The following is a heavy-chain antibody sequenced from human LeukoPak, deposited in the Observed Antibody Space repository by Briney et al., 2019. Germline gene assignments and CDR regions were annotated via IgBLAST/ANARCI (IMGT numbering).Heavy chain of an antibody. CDR1: GFTFSSYA. J-gene: IGHJ4*02. CDR3: AKDYDTVTGYYSLIDY. D-gene: IGHD3-9*01. CDR2: ISGSGGST. Sequence: PGGSLRLSCAASGFTFSSYAMSWVRQAPGKGLEWVSSISGSGGSTSYADSVKGRFTVSRDNSKNMLYLQMNSLRAEDTAVYYCAKDYDTVTGYYSLIDYWGQGTLVTVSS. V-gene: IGHV3-23*01.